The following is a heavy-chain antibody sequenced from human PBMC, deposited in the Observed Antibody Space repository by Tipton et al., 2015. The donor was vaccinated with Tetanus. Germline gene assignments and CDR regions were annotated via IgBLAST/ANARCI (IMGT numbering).Heavy chain of an antibody. CDR3: ARHVHGFGALLTPAATHYYYGMDV. D-gene: IGHD2-2*01. CDR2: MYFSGGN. J-gene: IGHJ6*02. Sequence: LRLSCNIMGVSIRSGDYYWTWIRQPPGKGLEYIGNMYFSGGNNYNPSLKSRVTISVDTSKNQFSLKLSSVTAADTAVYYCARHVHGFGALLTPAATHYYYGMDVWGQGTTVTVSS. V-gene: IGHV4-39*01. CDR1: GVSIRSGDYY.